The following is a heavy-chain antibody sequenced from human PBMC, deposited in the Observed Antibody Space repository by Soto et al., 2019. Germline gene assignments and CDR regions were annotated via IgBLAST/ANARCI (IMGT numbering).Heavy chain of an antibody. CDR1: GYTFTSYG. D-gene: IGHD2-15*01. V-gene: IGHV1-18*01. CDR3: ARDSQDIVVVVAANY. Sequence: GASVKVSCKASGYTFTSYGISWVRQAPGQGLEWMGWISAYNGNTNYAQKLQGRVTMTTDTSTSTAYMELRSLRSDDTAVYYCARDSQDIVVVVAANYWGQGTLVTAPQ. J-gene: IGHJ4*02. CDR2: ISAYNGNT.